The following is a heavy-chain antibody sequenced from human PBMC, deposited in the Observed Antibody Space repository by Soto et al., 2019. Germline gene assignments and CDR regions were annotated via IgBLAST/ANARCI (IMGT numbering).Heavy chain of an antibody. CDR1: GYTFTGYY. D-gene: IGHD1-26*01. V-gene: IGHV1-2*02. CDR3: ARALKEEGALYNWFDP. CDR2: INPNSGGT. Sequence: QVQLVQSGAEVKKPGASVKVSCKASGYTFTGYYMHWVRQAPGQGLEWMGWINPNSGGTNYAQKLQGRVTMTTDTSTSTAYMELRSLRSDDTAVYYCARALKEEGALYNWFDPWGQGTLVTVSS. J-gene: IGHJ5*02.